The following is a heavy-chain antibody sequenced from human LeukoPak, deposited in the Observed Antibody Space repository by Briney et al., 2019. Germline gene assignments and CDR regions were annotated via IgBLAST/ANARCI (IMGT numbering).Heavy chain of an antibody. V-gene: IGHV4-34*01. CDR3: ARRLLGYCSGGSCYSGYFQH. CDR1: GGSFSGYY. D-gene: IGHD2-15*01. Sequence: SETLSLTCAVYGGSFSGYYWSWIRQPPGKGLEWIGEINHSGSTNSNPSLKSRVTISVDTSKNQFSLKLSSVTAADTAVYYRARRLLGYCSGGSCYSGYFQHWGQGTLVTVSS. CDR2: INHSGST. J-gene: IGHJ1*01.